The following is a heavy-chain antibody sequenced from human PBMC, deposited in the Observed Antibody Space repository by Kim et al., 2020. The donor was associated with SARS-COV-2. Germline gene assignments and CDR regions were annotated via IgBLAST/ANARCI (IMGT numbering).Heavy chain of an antibody. J-gene: IGHJ5*02. CDR1: GFTFSSYS. V-gene: IGHV3-21*01. CDR2: ISSSSSYI. D-gene: IGHD2-2*03. Sequence: GGSLRLSCAASGFTFSSYSMNWVRQAPGKGLEWVSSISSSSSYIYYADSVKGRFTISRDNAKNSLYLQMNSLRAEDTAVYYCARGLIRKDGYCSSTSCYGGILSFDPWGQGTLVTVSS. CDR3: ARGLIRKDGYCSSTSCYGGILSFDP.